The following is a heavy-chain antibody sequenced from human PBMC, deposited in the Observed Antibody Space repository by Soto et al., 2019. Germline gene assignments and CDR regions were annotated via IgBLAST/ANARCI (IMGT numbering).Heavy chain of an antibody. D-gene: IGHD3-22*01. CDR2: ISGSGGNT. V-gene: IGHV3-23*01. Sequence: PGGSLRLSCAASGFTLSSYVMSWVRQAPGKGLEWVSAISGSGGNTYYADSVKGRFTISRDNSKNTLFLQRNSLRAEDTALYFCAKEMGDYYDSSGSWFDPWGQGTLVTVSS. CDR3: AKEMGDYYDSSGSWFDP. CDR1: GFTLSSYV. J-gene: IGHJ5*02.